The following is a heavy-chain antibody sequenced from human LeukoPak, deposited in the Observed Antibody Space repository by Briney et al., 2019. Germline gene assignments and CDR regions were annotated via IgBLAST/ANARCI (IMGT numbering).Heavy chain of an antibody. V-gene: IGHV1-2*02. CDR3: ARRSGYSSSWYEATAHDWFDP. Sequence: ASVKVSCKASGYTFTGYYMYWVRQAPGQGLEWMGWINPNSGGTNYAQKFQGGVTMTRDTSISTDYMELSSLRSDDTAVYYCARRSGYSSSWYEATAHDWFDPWGQGTLVTVSS. CDR2: INPNSGGT. J-gene: IGHJ5*02. CDR1: GYTFTGYY. D-gene: IGHD6-13*01.